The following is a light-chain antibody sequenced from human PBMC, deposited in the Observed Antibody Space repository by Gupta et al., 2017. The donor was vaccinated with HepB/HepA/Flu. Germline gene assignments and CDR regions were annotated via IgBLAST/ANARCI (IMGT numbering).Light chain of an antibody. Sequence: LQMTQSPFTPADSVGDSVTITCRASQNINKWLAWYQQKPGKAPKVLIYEASSLVSGVPSRFSGGGSGTEFTLTISSLQPDDFATYYCQNYNSYSETFGQGTKVEIK. CDR3: QNYNSYSET. J-gene: IGKJ1*01. V-gene: IGKV1-5*03. CDR2: EAS. CDR1: QNINKW.